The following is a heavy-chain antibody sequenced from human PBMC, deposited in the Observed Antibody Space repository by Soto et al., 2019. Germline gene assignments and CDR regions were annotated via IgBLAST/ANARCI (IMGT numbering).Heavy chain of an antibody. CDR1: GFTFDSYA. CDR3: AKGYWGTVWDH. Sequence: EVQLLESGGGLAQPGGSLRLSCAASGFTFDSYAINWVRQAPGKGLEWVSGIGGSGSITYYAESVKGRLTISRDNSKSLLYLDMNSLTVEDTAVYYCAKGYWGTVWDHWGHGTLVTVSS. J-gene: IGHJ4*01. V-gene: IGHV3-23*01. D-gene: IGHD3-22*01. CDR2: IGGSGSIT.